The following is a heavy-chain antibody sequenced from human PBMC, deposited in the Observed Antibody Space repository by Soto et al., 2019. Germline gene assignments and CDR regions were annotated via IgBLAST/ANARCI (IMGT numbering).Heavy chain of an antibody. J-gene: IGHJ4*02. CDR1: GFAFNNYE. V-gene: IGHV3-48*03. D-gene: IGHD2-2*01. CDR2: IGIRGVTT. CDR3: ARQVEGYQLKFHYFDY. Sequence: EVQLVESGGDLVQPGGSLRLSCAASGFAFNNYEMNWVRQAPGRGLEWVAYIGIRGVTTHYADSVQGRFTISRDDAKNSLFLQMHSLSAEDTAVYYCARQVEGYQLKFHYFDYWGQGTLVTVSS.